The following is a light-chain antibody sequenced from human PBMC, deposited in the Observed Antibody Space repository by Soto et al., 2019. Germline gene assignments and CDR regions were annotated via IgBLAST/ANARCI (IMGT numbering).Light chain of an antibody. Sequence: QSVLTQPPSVSAAPGQKVTITCSGSSSNIGNNYVSWYQQVPGTAPKVLIYDIKKRPSGIPDRFFGSKSGTSATLGITGLQTGDEADYYCATWDSSLSAVVFGGGTKLTVL. CDR1: SSNIGNNY. J-gene: IGLJ2*01. V-gene: IGLV1-51*01. CDR3: ATWDSSLSAVV. CDR2: DIK.